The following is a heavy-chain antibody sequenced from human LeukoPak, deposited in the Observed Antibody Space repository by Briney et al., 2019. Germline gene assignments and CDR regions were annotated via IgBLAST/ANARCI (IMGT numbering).Heavy chain of an antibody. CDR2: IYSGCST. CDR1: GFTVSSNY. J-gene: IGHJ4*02. Sequence: GGSLRLSCAASGFTVSSNYMSWVRQAPGKGLEWDSVIYSGCSTYYADSVKGRFTISRDNSKNTLYLQMNSLRAEDTVVYYCARHSNDFWSGYYTFDYWGQGTLVTVSS. D-gene: IGHD3-3*01. CDR3: ARHSNDFWSGYYTFDY. V-gene: IGHV3-53*01.